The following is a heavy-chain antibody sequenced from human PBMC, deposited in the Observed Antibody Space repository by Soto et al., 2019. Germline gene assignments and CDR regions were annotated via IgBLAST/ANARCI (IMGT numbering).Heavy chain of an antibody. CDR1: GGTFSSYA. Sequence: QVQLVQSVAEVKKPGSSVKVSCKASGGTFSSYAISWVRQAPGQGLEWMGGIIPIFGTANYAQKFQGRVTITADESTSTAYMELSSLRSEDTAVYYCACSGSSWYYRYYGMDVWGQGTTVTVSS. J-gene: IGHJ6*02. V-gene: IGHV1-69*01. CDR3: ACSGSSWYYRYYGMDV. CDR2: IIPIFGTA. D-gene: IGHD6-13*01.